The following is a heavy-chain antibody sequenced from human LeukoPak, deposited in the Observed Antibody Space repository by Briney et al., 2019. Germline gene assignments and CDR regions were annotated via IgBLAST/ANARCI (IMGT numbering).Heavy chain of an antibody. V-gene: IGHV4-61*08. CDR2: IYYSGST. CDR3: ARTLFNGDADAFDI. D-gene: IGHD4-17*01. Sequence: SQILSLTCSVSGGSISSGGYYWSWIRQPPGKGLEWIGYIYYSGSTNYNPSLKSRVTISVDTSKNQFSLKLSSVTAADTAVYYCARTLFNGDADAFDIWGQGTMVTVSS. J-gene: IGHJ3*02. CDR1: GGSISSGGYY.